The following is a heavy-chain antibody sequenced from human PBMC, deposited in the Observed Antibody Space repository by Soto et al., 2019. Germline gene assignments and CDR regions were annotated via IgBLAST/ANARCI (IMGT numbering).Heavy chain of an antibody. Sequence: QVQLQESGPGLVKPSQTLSLTCTVSGGSISSGGYYWSWIRQHPGKGLEWIGYIYYSGSTYYNPSLKSRVTISVDTSKNQFPLKLSSVTAADTAVYYCARGYCSGGSCYWFDPWGQGTLVTVSS. D-gene: IGHD2-15*01. CDR2: IYYSGST. J-gene: IGHJ5*02. CDR1: GGSISSGGYY. CDR3: ARGYCSGGSCYWFDP. V-gene: IGHV4-31*03.